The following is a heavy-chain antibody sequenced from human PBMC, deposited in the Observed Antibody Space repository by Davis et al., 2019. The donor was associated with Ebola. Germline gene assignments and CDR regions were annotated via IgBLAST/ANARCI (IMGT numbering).Heavy chain of an antibody. Sequence: GESLKISCAASGFTFSSYAMHWVRQAPGKGLEWVAVISYDGSNKYYADSVKGRFTISRDNSKNTLYLQMNSLRAEDTAVYYCARGPRLHHDYYGMDVWGQGTTVTVSS. D-gene: IGHD5-18*01. J-gene: IGHJ6*02. CDR1: GFTFSSYA. CDR2: ISYDGSNK. CDR3: ARGPRLHHDYYGMDV. V-gene: IGHV3-30-3*01.